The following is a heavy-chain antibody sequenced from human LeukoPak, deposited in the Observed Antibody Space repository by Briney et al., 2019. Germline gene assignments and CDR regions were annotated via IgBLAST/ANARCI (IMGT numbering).Heavy chain of an antibody. V-gene: IGHV3-53*05. CDR2: IYSGGST. D-gene: IGHD6-13*01. J-gene: IGHJ4*02. CDR3: AKDLQQLVPSPNFDY. CDR1: GFTVSSNY. Sequence: GGSLRLSCAASGFTVSSNYMSWVRQAPGKGLEWVSVIYSGGSTYYADSVKGRFTISRDNSKNTLYLQMNSLRAEDTAVYYCAKDLQQLVPSPNFDYWGQGTLVTVSS.